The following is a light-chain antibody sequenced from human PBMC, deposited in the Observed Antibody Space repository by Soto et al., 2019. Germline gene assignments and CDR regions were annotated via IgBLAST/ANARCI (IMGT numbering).Light chain of an antibody. CDR1: QSISSW. J-gene: IGKJ1*01. CDR3: QPYGSRA. V-gene: IGKV1-5*03. Sequence: DIRMTQSPSTLSASVGDRVTITCRASQSISSWLAWYQQKPGKAPKLLIYKTSSLESGVPSRFSGSGSGTEFTLTISSLQPDDFATYYCQPYGSRAFGQGTKVEI. CDR2: KTS.